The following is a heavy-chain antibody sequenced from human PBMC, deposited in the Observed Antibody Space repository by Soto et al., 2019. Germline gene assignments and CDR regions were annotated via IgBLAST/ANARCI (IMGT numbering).Heavy chain of an antibody. D-gene: IGHD3-10*01. CDR2: INWNGGDI. J-gene: IGHJ4*02. CDR3: AKGEDVWLRGHFDF. CDR1: GFPFDDYA. Sequence: EVQLVESGGGLVQPGRSLRLSCEATGFPFDDYALYWVRQAPGKGLEWVSGINWNGGDIAYANSVRGRFTISRDTARKTLNLQMNNLRPDDTAFYYCAKGEDVWLRGHFDFWGQGTLVSVSS. V-gene: IGHV3-9*01.